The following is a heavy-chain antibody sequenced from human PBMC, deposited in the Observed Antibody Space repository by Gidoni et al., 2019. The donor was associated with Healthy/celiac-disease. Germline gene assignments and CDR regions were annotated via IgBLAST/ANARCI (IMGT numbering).Heavy chain of an antibody. J-gene: IGHJ4*02. CDR1: GCTFSSYS. D-gene: IGHD3-10*01. CDR3: ARDWDYYHDY. Sequence: EVQLVESGGGLGKPGGSLRLSCAASGCTFSSYSMNWVRQAPGKGLEWVSSLSSSSSDIYYADSVKGRFTISRDNAKNSLYLQMNSLRAEDTAVYYCARDWDYYHDYWCQGTLVTVSS. V-gene: IGHV3-21*01. CDR2: LSSSSSDI.